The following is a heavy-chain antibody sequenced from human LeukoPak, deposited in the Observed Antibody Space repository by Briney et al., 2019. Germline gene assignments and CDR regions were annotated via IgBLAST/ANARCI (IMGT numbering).Heavy chain of an antibody. V-gene: IGHV1-69*13. Sequence: SVKVSCKASGYTFTSYGISWVRQAPGQGLEWMGGIIPIFGTANYAQKFQGRVTITADESTSTAYMELSSLRSEDTAVYYCARAGDDSSGYEIDYWGQGTLVTVSS. D-gene: IGHD3-22*01. CDR3: ARAGDDSSGYEIDY. CDR2: IIPIFGTA. J-gene: IGHJ4*02. CDR1: GYTFTSYG.